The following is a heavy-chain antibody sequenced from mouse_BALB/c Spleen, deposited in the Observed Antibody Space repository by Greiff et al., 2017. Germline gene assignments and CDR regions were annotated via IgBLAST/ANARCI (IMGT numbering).Heavy chain of an antibody. Sequence: VQLVESGPGLVAPSQSLSITCTVSGFSLTSYGVHWVRQPPGKGLEWLGVIWAGGSTNYNSALMSRLSISKDNSKSQVFLKMNSLQTDDTAMYYYAREEEVRRGPWFAYWGQGTLVTVSA. D-gene: IGHD2-14*01. V-gene: IGHV2-9*02. J-gene: IGHJ3*01. CDR3: AREEEVRRGPWFAY. CDR1: GFSLTSYG. CDR2: IWAGGST.